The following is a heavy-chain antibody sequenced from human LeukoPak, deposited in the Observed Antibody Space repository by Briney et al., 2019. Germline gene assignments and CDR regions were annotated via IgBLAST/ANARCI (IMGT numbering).Heavy chain of an antibody. CDR1: GGSISNYY. D-gene: IGHD5-24*01. CDR2: IYYSGST. V-gene: IGHV4-59*01. CDR3: ARSREYNFNPRYYFDY. Sequence: ASETLSLTCTVSGGSISNYYWSWIRQPPGKGLEWIGYIYYSGSTNYNPSLKSRVTISIDTSKNQFSLKLTSVTAADTAVYYCARSREYNFNPRYYFDYWGPGTLVTVSS. J-gene: IGHJ4*02.